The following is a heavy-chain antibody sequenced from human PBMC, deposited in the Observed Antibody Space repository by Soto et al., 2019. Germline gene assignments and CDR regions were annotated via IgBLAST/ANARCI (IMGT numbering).Heavy chain of an antibody. CDR2: IYNSGSTM. CDR1: GFTFSAFE. D-gene: IGHD1-1*01. V-gene: IGHV3-48*03. CDR3: ARESGGTGLDV. J-gene: IGHJ6*02. Sequence: GGSLRLSCAASGFTFSAFEMNWVRQAPGKGLEWLSYIYNSGSTMTYADSVKGRFAISRGNAKNSLYLQMYSLRAEDTAVYYCARESGGTGLDVWGQGTTVTVSS.